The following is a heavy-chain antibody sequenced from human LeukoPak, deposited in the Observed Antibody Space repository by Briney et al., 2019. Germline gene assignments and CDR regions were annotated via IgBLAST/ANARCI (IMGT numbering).Heavy chain of an antibody. Sequence: GASVKVSCKASGYTFTSYDINWVRQATGQGLEWMGWMNPNSGNTGYAQKFQGRVTMTRDTSTSTVYMELSSLRSEDTAVYYCARAHTYSSGWVFDYWGQGTLVTVSS. CDR1: GYTFTSYD. CDR2: MNPNSGNT. J-gene: IGHJ4*02. V-gene: IGHV1-8*01. D-gene: IGHD6-19*01. CDR3: ARAHTYSSGWVFDY.